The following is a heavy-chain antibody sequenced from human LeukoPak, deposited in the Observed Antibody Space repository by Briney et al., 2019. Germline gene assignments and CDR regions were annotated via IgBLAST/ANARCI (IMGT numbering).Heavy chain of an antibody. D-gene: IGHD2-2*01. CDR1: GFTFSSYG. J-gene: IGHJ4*02. CDR3: TKGISAEDHRLFF. CDR2: IEGDESKK. Sequence: TGGSLRLSCTASGFTFSSYGIHWVRQAPGKGLEWVAFIEGDESKKHYADSVKGRFTISRDNSKNTLYLQMNSLRPEDTAMYYCTKGISAEDHRLFFWGQGALVTVSS. V-gene: IGHV3-30*02.